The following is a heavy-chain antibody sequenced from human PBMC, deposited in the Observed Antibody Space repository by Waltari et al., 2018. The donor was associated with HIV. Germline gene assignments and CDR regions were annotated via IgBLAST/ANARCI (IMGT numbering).Heavy chain of an antibody. CDR3: SYGSGSYYNNYGMDV. J-gene: IGHJ6*02. Sequence: EVQLVESGGGLVQPGGSLRLSCAASGFPFSSYWMHWVRQAPGKGLVWVSRINSDGSSTTYADSVKGRFTISRDNAKNTLYLQMNSLRAEDTAVYYCSYGSGSYYNNYGMDVWGQGTTVTVSS. CDR1: GFPFSSYW. V-gene: IGHV3-74*01. D-gene: IGHD3-10*01. CDR2: INSDGSST.